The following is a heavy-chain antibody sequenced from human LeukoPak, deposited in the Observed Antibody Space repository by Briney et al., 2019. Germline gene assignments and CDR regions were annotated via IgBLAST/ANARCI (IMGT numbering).Heavy chain of an antibody. V-gene: IGHV3-30-3*01. CDR3: AIRPGY. CDR1: GFTFSSYA. Sequence: GGSLRLSCAASGFTFSSYAMHWVRQAPGKGLEWVAVISYDGSNKYYADSVKGRFTISRDNSKNTLYLQMNSLRAEDTAVYYCAIRPGYWGQGTLVTVSS. CDR2: ISYDGSNK. J-gene: IGHJ4*02.